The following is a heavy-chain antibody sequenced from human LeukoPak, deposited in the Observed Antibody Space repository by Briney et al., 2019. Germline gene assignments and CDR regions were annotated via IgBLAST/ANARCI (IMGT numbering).Heavy chain of an antibody. D-gene: IGHD6-19*01. Sequence: SETLSLTCTVSGGSISSYYWSWIRQPPGKGLEWIWSIYYSGSTYYNPSLKSRVTTSVDTSKNQFSLKLSSVTAADTAVYYCARGRTVAGTEGRFDYWGQGTLVTVSS. J-gene: IGHJ4*02. CDR2: IYYSGST. CDR1: GGSISSYY. V-gene: IGHV4-59*12. CDR3: ARGRTVAGTEGRFDY.